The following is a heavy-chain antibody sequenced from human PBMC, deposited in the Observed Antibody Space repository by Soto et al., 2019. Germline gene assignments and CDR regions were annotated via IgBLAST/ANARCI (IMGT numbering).Heavy chain of an antibody. CDR2: IKQDGSEK. Sequence: EVQQVESGGGLVQPGGSLRLSCAASGFTFSSYWMSWVRQAPVKGLEWVGNIKQDGSEKNYVDFVEGRFTISRDNAENSLYLQMNSLRAEDTAVYYCARIASAGRGWDVWGQGTTVVVSS. V-gene: IGHV3-7*01. CDR3: ARIASAGRGWDV. D-gene: IGHD6-13*01. J-gene: IGHJ6*02. CDR1: GFTFSSYW.